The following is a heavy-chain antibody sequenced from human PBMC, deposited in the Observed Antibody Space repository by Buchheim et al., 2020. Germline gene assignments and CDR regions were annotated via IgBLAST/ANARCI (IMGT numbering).Heavy chain of an antibody. Sequence: QVQLLQSGAEVKKPGASVKVSCEASGYTFTSYYMHWVRQDPGQGLEWMGIINPSGGSTSYAQEFQGRVTMTRATSSSTVFMELSSLRSEDTAVYYCARGAGDYDILTGYYRPGAIDYWGQGTL. D-gene: IGHD3-9*01. CDR1: GYTFTSYY. J-gene: IGHJ4*02. CDR2: INPSGGST. CDR3: ARGAGDYDILTGYYRPGAIDY. V-gene: IGHV1-46*01.